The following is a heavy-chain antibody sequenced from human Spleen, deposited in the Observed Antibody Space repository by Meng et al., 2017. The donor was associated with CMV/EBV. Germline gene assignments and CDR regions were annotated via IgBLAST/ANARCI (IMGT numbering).Heavy chain of an antibody. CDR2: INHSGST. J-gene: IGHJ4*02. D-gene: IGHD1-26*01. Sequence: CGVYGGSFSGYYWSWLRQPPGKGLEWIGEINHSGSTNYNPSLKSRVTISVDTSKNQFSLKLSSVTAADTAVYYCARGRGSLPTLDYWGQGTLVTVSS. CDR3: ARGRGSLPTLDY. CDR1: GGSFSGYY. V-gene: IGHV4-34*01.